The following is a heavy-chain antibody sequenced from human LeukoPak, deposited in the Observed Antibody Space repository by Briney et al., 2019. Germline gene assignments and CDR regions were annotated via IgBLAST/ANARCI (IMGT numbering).Heavy chain of an antibody. V-gene: IGHV4-34*01. CDR3: ARGYDFWSGYPSYNNWFDP. J-gene: IGHJ5*02. D-gene: IGHD3-3*01. Sequence: SETLSLTCAVYGGSFSGYYWSWIRQPPGKGLEGIGEINHSGSTNYNPSLKSRVTISVDTSKNQFSLKLSSVTAADTAVYYCARGYDFWSGYPSYNNWFDPWGQGTLVTVSS. CDR1: GGSFSGYY. CDR2: INHSGST.